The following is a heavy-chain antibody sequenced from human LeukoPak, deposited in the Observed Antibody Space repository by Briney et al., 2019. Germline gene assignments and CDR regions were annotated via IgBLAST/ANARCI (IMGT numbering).Heavy chain of an antibody. V-gene: IGHV4-59*01. D-gene: IGHD2/OR15-2a*01. J-gene: IGHJ5*02. CDR2: LYYSGST. Sequence: SETLPLTCTVSGASIRTYYWSWLRQPPGKGLEWIGSLYYSGSTNSNPSLKSRVIISSDTSKNQFYLRLSSVTAADTALYYCARVSGGNSNWFDPWGQGTLVTVSS. CDR1: GASIRTYY. CDR3: ARVSGGNSNWFDP.